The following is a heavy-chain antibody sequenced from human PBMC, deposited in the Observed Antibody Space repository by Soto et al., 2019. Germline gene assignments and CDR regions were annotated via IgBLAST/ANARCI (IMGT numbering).Heavy chain of an antibody. D-gene: IGHD3-22*01. CDR2: SVPIVGTA. V-gene: IGHV1-69*06. Sequence: SVKVSCKASGGTFSSCAISWVRQAPGQGLEWMGGSVPIVGTAKYAQKVQGRVAITADKSTSTADMELSSLRSEDTAVYYCARDVGSWAGDDSSGYYSIWGQGTLVTVS. J-gene: IGHJ4*02. CDR1: GGTFSSCA. CDR3: ARDVGSWAGDDSSGYYSI.